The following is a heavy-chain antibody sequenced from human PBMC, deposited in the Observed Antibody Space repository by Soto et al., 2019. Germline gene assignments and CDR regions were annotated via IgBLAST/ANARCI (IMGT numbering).Heavy chain of an antibody. Sequence: GGSLRLSCAASGFTFSSYGMHWVRQAPGKGLEWVAVIWYDGSNKYYADSVKGRFTISRDNSKNTLYLQMNSLRAEDTAVYYCARDEGGYYGSGSTEGYYGMDVWGQGTTVTVSS. D-gene: IGHD3-10*01. CDR1: GFTFSSYG. J-gene: IGHJ6*02. V-gene: IGHV3-33*01. CDR3: ARDEGGYYGSGSTEGYYGMDV. CDR2: IWYDGSNK.